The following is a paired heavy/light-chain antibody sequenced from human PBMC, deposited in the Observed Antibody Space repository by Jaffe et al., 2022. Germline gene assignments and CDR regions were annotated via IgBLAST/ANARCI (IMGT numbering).Light chain of an antibody. CDR3: SCYTSSYVWV. CDR2: GVT. CDR1: NDNICDYNF. J-gene: IGLJ3*02. Sequence: QSALTQPASVSGSPGQSITISCAGTNDNICDYNFVSWHQHHPGKAPKVIIYGVTNRPSGVSYRFSGFKSGTTASLTISGLQAEDEAHYYCSCYTSSYVWVFGGGTKLTVL. V-gene: IGLV2-14*01.
Heavy chain of an antibody. D-gene: IGHD3-16*01. J-gene: IGHJ4*02. V-gene: IGHV3-7*01. CDR1: GFALSDYW. CDR2: IKTDGSEE. CDR3: TTDLNWAAT. Sequence: EMQLVESGGDLVRPGGSLRLSCEASGFALSDYWMTWVRQAPGRGLECVADIKTDGSEEYYVDSVKGRFTISRDNAKNSLYLQMNSLRPEDTAVYYCTTDLNWAATWGQGTLVTVSS.